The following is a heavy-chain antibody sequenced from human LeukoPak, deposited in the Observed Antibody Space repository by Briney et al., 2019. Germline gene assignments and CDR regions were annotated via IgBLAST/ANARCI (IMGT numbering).Heavy chain of an antibody. D-gene: IGHD3-22*01. CDR1: GFTFSSYA. Sequence: GGSLRLSCAASGFTFSSYAMSWVRQAPGKGLEWVSGISGSGGSTYYADSVKGRFTISRDNSKNSLYLQMNSLRAEDTAVYYCARDLDYYVMDSWGQGTLVTVSS. CDR3: ARDLDYYVMDS. V-gene: IGHV3-23*01. CDR2: ISGSGGST. J-gene: IGHJ4*02.